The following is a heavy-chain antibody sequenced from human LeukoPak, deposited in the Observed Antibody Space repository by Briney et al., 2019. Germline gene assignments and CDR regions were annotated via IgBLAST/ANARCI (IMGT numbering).Heavy chain of an antibody. Sequence: PGGSLRLSCAASGFTVSSNYMSWVPQAPGKGLEWVAFIRYDGSNKYYADSVKGRFTISRYNSKNTLYLQMNSLRAEDTAVYYCANGGSELRSPSHGYFDLWGRGTLVTVSS. CDR2: IRYDGSNK. D-gene: IGHD1-14*01. CDR1: GFTVSSNY. V-gene: IGHV3-30*02. J-gene: IGHJ2*01. CDR3: ANGGSELRSPSHGYFDL.